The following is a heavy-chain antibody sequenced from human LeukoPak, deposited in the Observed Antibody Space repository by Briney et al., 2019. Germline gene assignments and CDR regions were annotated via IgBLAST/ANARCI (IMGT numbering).Heavy chain of an antibody. J-gene: IGHJ6*03. CDR1: GGSISSYY. CDR2: LYYSGNT. CDR3: ARLYSYDCSGGSCYGNYYYYYMDV. D-gene: IGHD2-15*01. V-gene: IGHV4-59*08. Sequence: SETLSLTCTVSGGSISSYYWSWIRQPPGKGLEWIGYLYYSGNTNYNPSLKSRVTISLDTSKNQFSLKLSSVTAADTAVYYCARLYSYDCSGGSCYGNYYYYYMDVWGKETTVTVSS.